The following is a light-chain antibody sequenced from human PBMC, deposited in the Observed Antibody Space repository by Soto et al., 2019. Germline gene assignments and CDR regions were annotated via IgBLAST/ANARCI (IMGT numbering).Light chain of an antibody. CDR1: RSNIGSNP. V-gene: IGLV1-44*01. CDR3: AAWDDSLFGPV. J-gene: IGLJ2*01. CDR2: GSD. Sequence: QSVLTQPPSASATPGQRGAISCSGTRSNIGSNPVNWFQQLPGTAPKLLIYGSDQRPSGVPDRFSGSKSGTSASLAISGVQSEDEADYYCAAWDDSLFGPVFGGGTKVTVL.